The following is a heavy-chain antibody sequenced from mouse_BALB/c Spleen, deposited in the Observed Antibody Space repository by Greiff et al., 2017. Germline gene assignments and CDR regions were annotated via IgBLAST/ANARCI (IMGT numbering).Heavy chain of an antibody. CDR2: IYPGDGNT. CDR1: GYAFSSYW. V-gene: IGHV1-80*01. Sequence: VQLQQSGAELVRPGSSVKISCKASGYAFSSYWMNWVKQRPGQGLEWIGQIYPGDGNTNYNGKFKGKATLTADKSSSTAYMQLSSLTSEDSAVYFCARSGTTVGYFDVWGAGTTVTVSS. D-gene: IGHD1-1*01. J-gene: IGHJ1*01. CDR3: ARSGTTVGYFDV.